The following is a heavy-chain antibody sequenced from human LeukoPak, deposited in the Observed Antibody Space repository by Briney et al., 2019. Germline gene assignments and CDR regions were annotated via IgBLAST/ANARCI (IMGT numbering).Heavy chain of an antibody. D-gene: IGHD4-23*01. CDR1: GFAFSSHW. CDR2: INSDGSNT. J-gene: IGHJ4*02. V-gene: IGHV3-74*01. CDR3: TRDLMDYDYGDKGGNY. Sequence: GGSLTLSCAASGFAFSSHWMHWVRQVPGKGLVWVSRINSDGSNTIYADSVEGRFTISRDNAKNTLYLQMNSLRAEDTAVYYCTRDLMDYDYGDKGGNYWGQGTLVTVSS.